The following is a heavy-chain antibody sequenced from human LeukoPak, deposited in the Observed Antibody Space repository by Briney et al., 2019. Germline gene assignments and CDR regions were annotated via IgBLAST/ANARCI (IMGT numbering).Heavy chain of an antibody. CDR2: INHNGNVN. CDR3: ARGGGLDV. V-gene: IGHV3-7*03. Sequence: GGSLRLSCAASGFTFSSYWMNWARQAPGKGLEWVASINHNGNVNYYVDSVKGRFTISRDDAKNSLYLQMSNLRAEDTAVYFCARGGGLDVWGQGATVTVSS. CDR1: GFTFSSYW. D-gene: IGHD3-16*01. J-gene: IGHJ6*02.